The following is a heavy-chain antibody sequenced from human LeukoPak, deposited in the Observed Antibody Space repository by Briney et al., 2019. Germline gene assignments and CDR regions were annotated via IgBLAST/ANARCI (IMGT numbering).Heavy chain of an antibody. Sequence: ASVKVSCKASGYTFTGYIMHWVRQAPGQGLEWMGWINPNSGDTKYTQKFQGRVTLTRDTSISTAYMELNRLRSDDTAVYYCARDDHLDDYVWGSYRYTFDYWGQGTLVTVSS. D-gene: IGHD3-16*02. J-gene: IGHJ4*02. CDR3: ARDDHLDDYVWGSYRYTFDY. V-gene: IGHV1-2*02. CDR2: INPNSGDT. CDR1: GYTFTGYI.